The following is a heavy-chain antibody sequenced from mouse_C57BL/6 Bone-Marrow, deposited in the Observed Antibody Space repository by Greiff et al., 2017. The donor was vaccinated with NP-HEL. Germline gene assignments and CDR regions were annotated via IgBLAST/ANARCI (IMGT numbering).Heavy chain of an antibody. CDR2: IYPSDSET. Sequence: QVQLQQPGAELVRPGSPVKLSCKASGYTFTSYWMDWVKQRPGQGLEWIGNIYPSDSETHYNQKFKDKATLTVDKSSSTAYKQLSRLTSEDSAVYYCAREEITTVVATDAMDYWGQGTSVTVSS. V-gene: IGHV1-61*01. CDR1: GYTFTSYW. J-gene: IGHJ4*01. CDR3: AREEITTVVATDAMDY. D-gene: IGHD1-1*01.